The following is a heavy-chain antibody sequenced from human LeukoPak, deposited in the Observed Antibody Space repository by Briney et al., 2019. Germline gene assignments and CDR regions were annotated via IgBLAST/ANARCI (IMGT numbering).Heavy chain of an antibody. CDR2: IIPIFGTA. CDR3: ARGGDYGDYVCDY. J-gene: IGHJ4*02. Sequence: SVKVSCKASGGTFSSYAISWVRQAPGQGLEWMGGIIPIFGTANYAQKFQGRVTITADKSTSTAYMELSSLRSEDTAVYYCARGGDYGDYVCDYWGQGTLVTVSS. D-gene: IGHD4-17*01. CDR1: GGTFSSYA. V-gene: IGHV1-69*06.